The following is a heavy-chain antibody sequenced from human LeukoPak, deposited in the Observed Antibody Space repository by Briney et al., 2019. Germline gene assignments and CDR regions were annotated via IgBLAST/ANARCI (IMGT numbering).Heavy chain of an antibody. Sequence: GEPLKFSWKGFGSSFTTYWSGWVGKLHGKGLGCLEIIYPGESDTRYSPSFRGHATISAATSISTAYLQWSSLKASDTAMYYCASSVCGTKYYFEYWGQGTLVTVSS. D-gene: IGHD1-26*01. CDR3: ASSVCGTKYYFEY. CDR1: GSSFTTYW. V-gene: IGHV5-51*02. CDR2: IYPGESDT. J-gene: IGHJ4*02.